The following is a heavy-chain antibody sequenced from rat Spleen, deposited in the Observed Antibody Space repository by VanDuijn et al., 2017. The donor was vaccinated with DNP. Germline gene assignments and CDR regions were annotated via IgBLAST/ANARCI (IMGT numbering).Heavy chain of an antibody. CDR1: GFSLTSYT. CDR2: ISSGGST. D-gene: IGHD1-7*01. V-gene: IGHV2-6*01. Sequence: QVQLKESGPGLVQPSQTLSLTCTVSGFSLTSYTVSWVRQPPGKGLEWIATISSGGSTYYNSALKSRLSISRDTSKSKVFLEMNSLQTEGTAIYFCARSHTTGMTWFAYWGHGTLVTVSS. J-gene: IGHJ3*01. CDR3: ARSHTTGMTWFAY.